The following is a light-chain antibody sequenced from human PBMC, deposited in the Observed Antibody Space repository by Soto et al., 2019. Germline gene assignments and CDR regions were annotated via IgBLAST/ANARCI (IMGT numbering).Light chain of an antibody. CDR2: DAS. J-gene: IGKJ1*01. CDR1: QSISSW. CDR3: QQYNSDWP. V-gene: IGKV1-5*01. Sequence: DIQMTQSPSTLSASVGDRVTITCRASQSISSWLAWYQQKPGKAPKLLIYDASILESGVPSRFSGSGSGTEFTLTISSLQPDDFGIYYCQQYNSDWPFGRGTKV.